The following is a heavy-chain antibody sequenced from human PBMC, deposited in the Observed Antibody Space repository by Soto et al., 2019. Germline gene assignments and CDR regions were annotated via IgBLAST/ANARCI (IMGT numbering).Heavy chain of an antibody. CDR1: GGSISSSNW. D-gene: IGHD4-17*01. CDR2: IYHSGST. V-gene: IGHV4-4*02. J-gene: IGHJ6*02. Sequence: QVQLQESGPGLVKPSGTLSLTCAVSGGSISSSNWWSWVRQPPGKGLEWSGEIYHSGSTNYNPSLKRRVTISVDKSKNQFSLKLSSVTAADTAVYYCARGVMTTVTQFYYYYGMDVWGQGTTVTVSS. CDR3: ARGVMTTVTQFYYYYGMDV.